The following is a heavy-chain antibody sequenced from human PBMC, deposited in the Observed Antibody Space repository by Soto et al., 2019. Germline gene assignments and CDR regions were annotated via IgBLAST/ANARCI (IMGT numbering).Heavy chain of an antibody. CDR1: GYTFSNYL. V-gene: IGHV1-3*01. CDR2: INAGNGHT. J-gene: IGHJ4*02. D-gene: IGHD3-10*01. CDR3: ASPSYGSGSYY. Sequence: QVQLVQSGAEVKKPGASVKVSCKASGYTFSNYLLHWVRQAPGQGLEWMGWINAGNGHTKYSPKFQGRVTFTRDTSATTAYIELSSLRSEDTAVYYCASPSYGSGSYYWGQGTLVTVSS.